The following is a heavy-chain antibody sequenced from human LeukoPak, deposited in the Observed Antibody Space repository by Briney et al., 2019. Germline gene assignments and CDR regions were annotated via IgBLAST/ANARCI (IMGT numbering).Heavy chain of an antibody. V-gene: IGHV4-59*11. J-gene: IGHJ6*03. CDR1: GGSISSHY. CDR2: IYYSGST. CDR3: ARKNAKYSSSWYGGYYYHYMDV. Sequence: PSETLSLTCTVSGGSISSHYWSWIRQPPGKGLEWIGYIYYSGSTNYNPSLKSRVTISVDTSKNQFSLKLSSVTAADTAVYYCARKNAKYSSSWYGGYYYHYMDVWGKGTTVTVSS. D-gene: IGHD6-13*01.